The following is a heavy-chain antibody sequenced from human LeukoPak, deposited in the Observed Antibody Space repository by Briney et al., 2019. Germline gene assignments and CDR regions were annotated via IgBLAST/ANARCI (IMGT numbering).Heavy chain of an antibody. D-gene: IGHD3-3*01. J-gene: IGHJ5*02. Sequence: GGSLRLSCTASGFSFSSYEMNWVRQAPGKGLEWISYISASGTLTHYADSVEGRFTISRDNAKNSLFSQMNSLRAEDTAVYYCAKAGTYYDFWSGYYAWFDPWGQGTLVTVSS. CDR3: AKAGTYYDFWSGYYAWFDP. CDR1: GFSFSSYE. V-gene: IGHV3-48*03. CDR2: ISASGTLT.